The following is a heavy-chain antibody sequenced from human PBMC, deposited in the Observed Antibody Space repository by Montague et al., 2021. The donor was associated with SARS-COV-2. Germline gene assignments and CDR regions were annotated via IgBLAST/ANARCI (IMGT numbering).Heavy chain of an antibody. D-gene: IGHD3-10*01. Sequence: SETLSLTCTVSGDSISTSYWAWIRQPPGKGLEWIGYVYYSGRSSYNSSLKSRVTISVDTSKNQFSLKLSSVTAGDTAVYYCARSLDPSGTYYLPYWGQGILVTVSS. CDR2: VYYSGRS. CDR3: ARSLDPSGTYYLPY. J-gene: IGHJ4*02. V-gene: IGHV4-59*01. CDR1: GDSISTSY.